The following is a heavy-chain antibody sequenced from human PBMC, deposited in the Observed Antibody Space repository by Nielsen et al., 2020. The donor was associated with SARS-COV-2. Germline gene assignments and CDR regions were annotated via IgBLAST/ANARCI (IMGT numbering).Heavy chain of an antibody. Sequence: GGSLRLSCAASGFTFSNYWLSWVRQAPGKGLEWVANIKQDGSEKYYVGSVKGRFTVSRDNAKNSLYLQMNSLRAEDTAIYFCTRVRVGDFYGSDYWGQGTRVTVSS. D-gene: IGHD3-10*01. V-gene: IGHV3-7*03. CDR1: GFTFSNYW. CDR3: TRVRVGDFYGSDY. J-gene: IGHJ4*02. CDR2: IKQDGSEK.